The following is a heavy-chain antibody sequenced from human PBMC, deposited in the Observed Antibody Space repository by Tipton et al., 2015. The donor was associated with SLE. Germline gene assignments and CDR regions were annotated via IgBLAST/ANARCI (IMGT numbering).Heavy chain of an antibody. V-gene: IGHV3-7*01. D-gene: IGHD2-21*01. Sequence: SLRLSCAASGFTFGDYWMSWVRQAPGKDLEWVGNINPDGSGKNYVGSVKGRFTISRDNAKNSLHLQMNGLRDEDTADYYCVSGGAPGGFFYYGMAVWGQGTTVPVSS. J-gene: IGHJ6*02. CDR2: INPDGSGK. CDR1: GFTFGDYW. CDR3: VSGGAPGGFFYYGMAV.